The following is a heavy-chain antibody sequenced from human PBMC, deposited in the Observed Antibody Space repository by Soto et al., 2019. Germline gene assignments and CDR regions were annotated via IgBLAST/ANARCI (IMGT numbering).Heavy chain of an antibody. V-gene: IGHV1-69*01. CDR3: ARDRRYCSSTSCYLEDYYYYYGMDV. Sequence: QVQLVQSGAEVKKPGSSVKVSCKASGGTFSSYAISWVRQAPGQGLEWMGGIIPIFGTANYAQKFQGRVTIPEDESTSTAYMELSSLRSEDTAVYYCARDRRYCSSTSCYLEDYYYYYGMDVWGQGTTVTVSS. CDR1: GGTFSSYA. J-gene: IGHJ6*02. CDR2: IIPIFGTA. D-gene: IGHD2-2*01.